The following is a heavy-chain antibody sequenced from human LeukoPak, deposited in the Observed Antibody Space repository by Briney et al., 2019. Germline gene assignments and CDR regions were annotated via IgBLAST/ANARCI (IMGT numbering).Heavy chain of an antibody. CDR2: ISSSGSTI. CDR1: GFTFSSYE. CDR3: ARGRSYCSGGSCYELDY. Sequence: GGSLRLSCAASGFTFSSYEMNWVRQAPGKGLEWVSYISSSGSTIYYADSVKGRFTISRNNAKNSLYLQMNSLRAEDTAVYYCARGRSYCSGGSCYELDYWGQGTLVIVSS. V-gene: IGHV3-48*03. D-gene: IGHD2-15*01. J-gene: IGHJ4*02.